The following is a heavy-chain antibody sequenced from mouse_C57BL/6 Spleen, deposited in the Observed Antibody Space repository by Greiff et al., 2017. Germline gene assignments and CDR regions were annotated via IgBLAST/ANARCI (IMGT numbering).Heavy chain of an antibody. CDR2: IHPNSGST. V-gene: IGHV1-64*01. CDR3: ARGPHNDCGSSYGYCDV. D-gene: IGHD1-1*01. Sequence: QVQLQQPGAELVKPGASVKLSCKASGYTFTSYWMHWVKQRPGQGLEWIGMIHPNSGSTNYNEKFKSKATLTVDKSSSTAYMQLRSLTSEDSAVYYCARGPHNDCGSSYGYCDVWGTGTTVTVAS. J-gene: IGHJ1*03. CDR1: GYTFTSYW.